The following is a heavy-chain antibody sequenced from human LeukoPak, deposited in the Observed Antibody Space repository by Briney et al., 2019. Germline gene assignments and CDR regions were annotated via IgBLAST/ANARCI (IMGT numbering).Heavy chain of an antibody. CDR1: GYSISTRAN. J-gene: IGHJ4*02. D-gene: IGHD3-22*01. Sequence: MSSETLSLTCTVSGYSISTRANWGWIRQSPGKGLEWVASIYHGGSTYYNPSLRGRVTISMDTSKNQISLKLTSVTAADTAVYYCARHSIVLDRTLQSYFDYWGQGTLVTVSS. V-gene: IGHV4-38-2*02. CDR3: ARHSIVLDRTLQSYFDY. CDR2: IYHGGST.